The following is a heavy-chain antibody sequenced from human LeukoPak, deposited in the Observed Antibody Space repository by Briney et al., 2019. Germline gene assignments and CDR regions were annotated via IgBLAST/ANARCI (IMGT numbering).Heavy chain of an antibody. CDR1: KFTFSSYA. V-gene: IGHV3-23*01. D-gene: IGHD5-12*01. J-gene: IGHJ4*02. Sequence: GGSLRLSCAASKFTFSSYAMSWVRQAPGKGLEWVSAISGSGGSTYYADSVKGRFTISRDNSKNTLYLQMNSLRAEDTAVYYCAKHSAQRSVDIVATMGVWGQGTLVTVSS. CDR3: AKHSAQRSVDIVATMGV. CDR2: ISGSGGST.